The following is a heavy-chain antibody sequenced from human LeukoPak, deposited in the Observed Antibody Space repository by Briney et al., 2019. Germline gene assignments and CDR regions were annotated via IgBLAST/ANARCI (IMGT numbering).Heavy chain of an antibody. CDR1: GFTFSSYA. J-gene: IGHJ6*02. CDR2: ISGSGGST. CDR3: AKSAMVRGVTVRGQYYCYGMDV. D-gene: IGHD3-10*01. Sequence: PGGSLRLSCAASGFTFSSYAMSWVRQAPGKGLEWVSAISGSGGSTYYADSVKGRFTISRDNSKNTLYLQMNSLRAEDTAVYYCAKSAMVRGVTVRGQYYCYGMDVWGQGTTVTVSS. V-gene: IGHV3-23*01.